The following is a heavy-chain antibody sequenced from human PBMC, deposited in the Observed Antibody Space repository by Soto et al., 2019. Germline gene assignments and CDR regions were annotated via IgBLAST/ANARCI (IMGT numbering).Heavy chain of an antibody. CDR1: GFSFSNYW. CDR3: ARDGDGDIPLDH. V-gene: IGHV3-74*01. Sequence: EVQLVESGGGLVQPGGSLRLSCEVSGFSFSNYWMHWVRQAPGKGLVWVSRINNDGGTTRDADSVKGRFTISRDNAKNTLYLQMNSLRAEDTAVYYCARDGDGDIPLDHWGRGALVTVSS. CDR2: INNDGGTT. J-gene: IGHJ4*02.